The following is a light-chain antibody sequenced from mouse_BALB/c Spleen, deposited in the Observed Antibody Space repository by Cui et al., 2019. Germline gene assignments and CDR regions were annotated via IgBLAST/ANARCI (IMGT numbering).Light chain of an antibody. J-gene: IGKJ5*01. V-gene: IGKV14-100*01. Sequence: DILMTQSPSSMPVSLGDTVSITCHASQGISSNIGWLQQKPGKSFKGLIYHGTNLEDGVPSRFSGSGSGADYSLTISSLESEDFADYYCVQYAQFPPTFGAGTKLELK. CDR2: HGT. CDR3: VQYAQFPPT. CDR1: QGISSN.